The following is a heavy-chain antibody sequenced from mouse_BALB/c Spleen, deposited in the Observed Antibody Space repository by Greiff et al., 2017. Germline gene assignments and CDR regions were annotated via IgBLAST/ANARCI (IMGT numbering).Heavy chain of an antibody. CDR1: GFTFSSYA. J-gene: IGHJ2*01. V-gene: IGHV5-6-5*01. CDR2: ISSGGST. D-gene: IGHD1-1*01. Sequence: EVKLVGSGGGLVKPGGSLKLSCAASGFTFSSYAMSWVRQTPEKRLEWVASISSGGSTYYPDSVKGRFTISRDNARNILYLQMSSLRSEDTAMYYCARITTVADYWGQGTTLTVSS. CDR3: ARITTVADY.